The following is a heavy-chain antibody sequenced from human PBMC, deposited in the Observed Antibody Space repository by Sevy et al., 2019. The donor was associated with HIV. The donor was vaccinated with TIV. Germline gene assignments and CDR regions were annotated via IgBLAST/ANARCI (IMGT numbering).Heavy chain of an antibody. V-gene: IGHV1-8*01. J-gene: IGHJ5*02. CDR2: MNPNSGNT. D-gene: IGHD3-16*01. Sequence: ASVKVSCKASGYTFTNYDINWVRQATGQGLEWMGWMNPNSGNTGYAQKFQGRVTMIRNSPMSTAYMELSSLTSDDTAVYYCARDLAGSKQGGWFDPWGQGTLVTVSS. CDR1: GYTFTNYD. CDR3: ARDLAGSKQGGWFDP.